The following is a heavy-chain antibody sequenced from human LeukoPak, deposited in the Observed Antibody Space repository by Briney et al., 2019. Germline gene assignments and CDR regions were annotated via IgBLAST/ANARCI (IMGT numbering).Heavy chain of an antibody. CDR1: GFTFSSYG. Sequence: GGSLRLSCAASGFTFSSYGMHWVRQAPGKGLEWVAVIWYDGSNQYYADSVKGRFTISRDNSKNTVYLQMNSLRAEDTAVYYCARDGYGYNDGNGPSDYWGQGTLVTVSS. V-gene: IGHV3-33*08. J-gene: IGHJ4*02. CDR2: IWYDGSNQ. CDR3: ARDGYGYNDGNGPSDY. D-gene: IGHD5-18*01.